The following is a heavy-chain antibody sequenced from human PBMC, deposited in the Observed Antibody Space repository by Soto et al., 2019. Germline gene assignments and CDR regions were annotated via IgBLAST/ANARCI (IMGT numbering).Heavy chain of an antibody. CDR2: IIPIFGTT. CDR1: GGTFSNHV. D-gene: IGHD4-17*01. CDR3: ATDHTRVGTYGGNSLDY. J-gene: IGHJ4*02. Sequence: QVQLVQSAAEVKRPGSSVKVSCKASGGTFSNHVINWVRQSPGQGLEWMGEIIPIFGTTNSARDFQGRVTITADETTTTAYMELSSLRSEETAVYYCATDHTRVGTYGGNSLDYWGQGTLVTVSS. V-gene: IGHV1-69*12.